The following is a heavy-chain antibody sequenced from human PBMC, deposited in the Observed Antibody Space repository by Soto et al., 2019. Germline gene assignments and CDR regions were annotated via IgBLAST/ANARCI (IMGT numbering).Heavy chain of an antibody. D-gene: IGHD1-1*01. J-gene: IGHJ5*02. Sequence: SETLSLTCAFSGGSISSGGYSWSWIRQPPGKGLEWIGYIYHSGSTYYNPSLKSRVTISVDRSKNQFSLKLSSVTAADTAVYNCARVPEPAWFDPWGQGTLVTVSS. CDR1: GGSISSGGYS. CDR3: ARVPEPAWFDP. CDR2: IYHSGST. V-gene: IGHV4-30-2*01.